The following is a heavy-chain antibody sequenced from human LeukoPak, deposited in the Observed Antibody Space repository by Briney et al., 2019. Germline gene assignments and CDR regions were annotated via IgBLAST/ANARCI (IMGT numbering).Heavy chain of an antibody. V-gene: IGHV3-23*01. CDR3: AKDLPAVPYYDFWSGYLGHAFDI. D-gene: IGHD3-3*01. CDR2: ISGSGGNT. Sequence: GGSLRLSCAASRFTFNTYAVNWVRQAPGKGLEWVSAISGSGGNTYYADSVKGRFTISRDNSKNTLYLQMNSLRAEDTAVYYCAKDLPAVPYYDFWSGYLGHAFDIWGQGTMVTFSS. CDR1: RFTFNTYA. J-gene: IGHJ3*02.